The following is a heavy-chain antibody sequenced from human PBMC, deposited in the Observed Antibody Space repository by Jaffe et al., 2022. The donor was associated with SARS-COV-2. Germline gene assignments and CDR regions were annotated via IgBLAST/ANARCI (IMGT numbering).Heavy chain of an antibody. J-gene: IGHJ5*02. CDR2: ISSSSSYI. D-gene: IGHD5-12*01. CDR3: ARAPGWLHGNWFDP. V-gene: IGHV3-21*01. CDR1: GFTFSSYS. Sequence: EVQLVESGGGLVKPGGSLRLSCAASGFTFSSYSMNWVRQAPGKGLEWVSSISSSSSYIYYADSVKGRFTISRDNAKNSLYLQMNSLRAEDTAVYYCARAPGWLHGNWFDPWGQGTLVTVSS.